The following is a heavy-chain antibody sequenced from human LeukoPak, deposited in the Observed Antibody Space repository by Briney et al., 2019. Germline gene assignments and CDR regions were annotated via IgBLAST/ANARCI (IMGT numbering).Heavy chain of an antibody. V-gene: IGHV4-59*01. D-gene: IGHD6-13*01. J-gene: IGHJ4*02. CDR3: ARSGYSSSWYSLAFDY. CDR1: CGSISSYY. CDR2: IYYSGNT. Sequence: PSETLSLTCTVSCGSISSYYWSWIRQPPGKGLEWIGYIYYSGNTNYNPSLKSRVTISVDTSKNQFSLKLSSVTAADTAVYYCARSGYSSSWYSLAFDYWGQETLVTVSS.